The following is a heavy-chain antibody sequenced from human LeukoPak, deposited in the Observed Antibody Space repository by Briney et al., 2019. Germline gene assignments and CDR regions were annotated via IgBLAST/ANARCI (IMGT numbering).Heavy chain of an antibody. V-gene: IGHV3-11*01. J-gene: IGHJ4*02. CDR3: AKSPRSGSYYSDY. CDR1: GFTFSDCY. D-gene: IGHD1-26*01. CDR2: ISSGGITT. Sequence: GGSLRLSCAASGFTFSDCYMSWIRQAPGKGLEWVSYISSGGITTYYADSVKGRFTISRDNSKNTLYLQMNSLRAEDTAVYYCAKSPRSGSYYSDYWGQGTLVTVSS.